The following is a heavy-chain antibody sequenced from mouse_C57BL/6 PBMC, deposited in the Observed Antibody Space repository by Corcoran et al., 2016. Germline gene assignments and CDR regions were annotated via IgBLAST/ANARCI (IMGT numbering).Heavy chain of an antibody. V-gene: IGHV1-80*01. CDR1: GYAFSSYW. J-gene: IGHJ4*01. D-gene: IGHD1-1*01. CDR2: IYPGDGDT. CDR3: ARGKSTVVAGDAMDY. Sequence: QVQLQQSGAELVKPGASVKISCKASGYAFSSYWMNWVKQRPGKGLEWIGQIYPGDGDTNYNGKFKGKATLTADKSSSTAYMQLSSLTSEDSAVYFCARGKSTVVAGDAMDYWGQGTSVTVSS.